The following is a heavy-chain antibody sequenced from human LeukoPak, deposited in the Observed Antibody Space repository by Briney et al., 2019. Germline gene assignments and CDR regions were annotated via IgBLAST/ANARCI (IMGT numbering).Heavy chain of an antibody. V-gene: IGHV3-30-3*01. Sequence: PGRSLRLSYAASGFTFSSYAMHWVRQAPGKGLEWVAVISYDGSNKYYADSVKGRFTISRDNSKNTLYLQMNSLRAEDTAVYYCARDRKPPFWSGYFGWFDPWGQGTLVTVSS. CDR2: ISYDGSNK. CDR3: ARDRKPPFWSGYFGWFDP. D-gene: IGHD3-3*01. J-gene: IGHJ5*02. CDR1: GFTFSSYA.